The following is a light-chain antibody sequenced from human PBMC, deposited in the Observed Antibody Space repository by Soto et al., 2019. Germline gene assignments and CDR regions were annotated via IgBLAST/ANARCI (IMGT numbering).Light chain of an antibody. V-gene: IGKV1-9*01. CDR2: AAS. J-gene: IGKJ5*01. CDR3: QQLSDYPIT. CDR1: QGISSY. Sequence: DIQLTQSPSFLSASVGDRVTITCRASQGISSYLAWYQQKPGKAPKLLIYAASTLQTGVPSRFIGSGSGSELTLTIDSLQPEDFATYYCQQLSDYPITFGQGTRLEI.